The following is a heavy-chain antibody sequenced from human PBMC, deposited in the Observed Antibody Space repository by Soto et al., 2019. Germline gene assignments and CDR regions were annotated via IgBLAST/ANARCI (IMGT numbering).Heavy chain of an antibody. CDR1: GDSVSSNSAA. CDR3: ARRQRSSWYLTDAFDI. J-gene: IGHJ3*02. V-gene: IGHV6-1*01. CDR2: TYYRSKWYN. D-gene: IGHD6-13*01. Sequence: PSQTLSLTCAISGDSVSSNSAAWNWIRQSPSRGFEWLGRTYYRSKWYNDYAVSVKSRITINPDTSKNQFSLQLNFVTPEDTALYYCARRQRSSWYLTDAFDIWGQGTMVTVSS.